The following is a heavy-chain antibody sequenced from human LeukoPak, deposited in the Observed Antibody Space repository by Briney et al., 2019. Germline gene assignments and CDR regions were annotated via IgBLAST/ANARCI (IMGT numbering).Heavy chain of an antibody. J-gene: IGHJ5*02. D-gene: IGHD1-20*01. Sequence: SETLSLTCAVYGGSLSGYYWSWIRQPPGKGLEWIGEINHSGSTNYNPSLKSRVTISVDTSKNQFSLKLSSVTAADTAVYYCARAYNWLPFDPWGQGTLVTVSS. CDR3: ARAYNWLPFDP. CDR2: INHSGST. V-gene: IGHV4-34*01. CDR1: GGSLSGYY.